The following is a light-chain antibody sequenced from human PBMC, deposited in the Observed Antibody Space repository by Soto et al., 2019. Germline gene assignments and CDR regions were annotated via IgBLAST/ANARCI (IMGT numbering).Light chain of an antibody. CDR1: RSEVGGYNY. CDR2: DVN. V-gene: IGLV2-14*01. Sequence: QSVLTQPASVSGSPGQSITISCTGTRSEVGGYNYVSWYQQHPGKALKLMIYDVNNRPSGISNRFSGSKSGNTASLTISGLQAEDEADYYCSSYTGSSTYVFGTGTKVTVL. CDR3: SSYTGSSTYV. J-gene: IGLJ1*01.